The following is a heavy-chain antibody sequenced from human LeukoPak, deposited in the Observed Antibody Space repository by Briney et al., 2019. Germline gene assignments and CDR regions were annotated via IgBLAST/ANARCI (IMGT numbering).Heavy chain of an antibody. J-gene: IGHJ3*02. CDR2: IYYTGST. CDR3: ARGSITVVPAFDI. V-gene: IGHV4-59*12. CDR1: GGSLSTYY. D-gene: IGHD4-23*01. Sequence: SETLSLTCTVSGGSLSTYYWSWIRQPPGKGLEWIACIYYTGSTNYNPSLKSRGTMSVDTSKNQFSLRLTSVTAADTAVYYCARGSITVVPAFDIRGHGAVVTVSS.